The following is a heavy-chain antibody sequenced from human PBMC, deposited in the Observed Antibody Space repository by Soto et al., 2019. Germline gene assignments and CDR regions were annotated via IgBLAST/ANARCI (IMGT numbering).Heavy chain of an antibody. CDR3: ARATSGWYKDAFDL. D-gene: IGHD6-19*01. V-gene: IGHV3-30-3*01. J-gene: IGHJ3*01. Sequence: QVQLVESGGGVVQPGRSLRLSCAASGFTFSSYAMHWVRQAPGKGLEWVAVISYDGSNKYYADSVKGRFTISRDNSKNTLYLKMNRLRAEDTAVYYCARATSGWYKDAFDLWGQGTMVTVSS. CDR2: ISYDGSNK. CDR1: GFTFSSYA.